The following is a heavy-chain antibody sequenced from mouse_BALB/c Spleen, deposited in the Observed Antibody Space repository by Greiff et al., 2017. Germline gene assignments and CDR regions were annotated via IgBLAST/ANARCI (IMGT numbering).Heavy chain of an antibody. V-gene: IGHV3-2*02. J-gene: IGHJ4*01. CDR3: ARYYYGSSSEAMDY. D-gene: IGHD1-1*01. CDR2: ISYSGST. Sequence: EVQLKESGPGLVKPSQSLSLTCTVTGYSITSDYAWNWIRQFPGNKLEWMGYISYSGSTSYNPSLKSRISITRDTSKNQFFLQLNSVTTEDTATYYCARYYYGSSSEAMDYWGQGTSVTVSS. CDR1: GYSITSDYA.